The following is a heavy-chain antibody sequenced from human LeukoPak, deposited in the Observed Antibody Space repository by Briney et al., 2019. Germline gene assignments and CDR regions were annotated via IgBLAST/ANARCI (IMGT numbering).Heavy chain of an antibody. V-gene: IGHV3-11*01. D-gene: IGHD3-22*01. J-gene: IGHJ6*02. CDR2: ISSSGTTT. CDR1: GFTFGDYF. Sequence: GGSLRLSCAASGFTFGDYFMSWVRQAPGKGLEWVSFISSSGTTTYYEDSVKGRFTISRDNAKSSLFLQMNSLRVEDTAVYYCARVGHYYESSGYLRYYFGLDVWGPGTTVTVSS. CDR3: ARVGHYYESSGYLRYYFGLDV.